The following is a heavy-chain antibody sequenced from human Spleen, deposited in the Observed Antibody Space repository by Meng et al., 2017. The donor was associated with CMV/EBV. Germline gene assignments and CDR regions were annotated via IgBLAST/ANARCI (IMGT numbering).Heavy chain of an antibody. V-gene: IGHV1-18*01. CDR2: ISSYNGKT. J-gene: IGHJ4*02. D-gene: IGHD1-26*01. CDR1: GYAFTNYG. CDR3: ARHIIVGVTAFEF. Sequence: KASGYAFTNYGFSWVRQAPGQGLEWMGWISSYNGKTKYTQNLQGRITMTTDASTSTAYMEPRSLRSDDTAVYFCARHIIVGVTAFEFWGQGTLVTVSS.